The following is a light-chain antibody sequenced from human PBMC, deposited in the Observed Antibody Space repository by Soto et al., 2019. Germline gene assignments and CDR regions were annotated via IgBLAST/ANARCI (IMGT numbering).Light chain of an antibody. Sequence: DIQMTQSPSTLSASVGDRVTITCRASQSISSWLAWYQQKPGKAPKLLIYKASSLESGVPSRFSGSGSGTEFTLTISSLQPEDFATYYCQQSYSTPQFGQGTKVDIK. V-gene: IGKV1-5*03. J-gene: IGKJ1*01. CDR1: QSISSW. CDR3: QQSYSTPQ. CDR2: KAS.